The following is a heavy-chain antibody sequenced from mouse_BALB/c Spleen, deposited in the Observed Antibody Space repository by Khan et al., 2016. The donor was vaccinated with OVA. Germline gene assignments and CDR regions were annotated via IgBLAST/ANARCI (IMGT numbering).Heavy chain of an antibody. CDR3: ARENYYGRSCDTRDY. Sequence: DLVKPGASVNMSCKVSGYTLTSYWINWIKQRPGQGLEWIGRIAPGSSNVYYNDMFTGKATLTVNTSSSTAYIQLDSLSSEDSAVYFCARENYYGRSCDTRDYGGQGTSVTVSS. CDR1: GYTLTSYW. J-gene: IGHJ4*01. D-gene: IGHD1-1*01. CDR2: IAPGSSNV. V-gene: IGHV1S41*01.